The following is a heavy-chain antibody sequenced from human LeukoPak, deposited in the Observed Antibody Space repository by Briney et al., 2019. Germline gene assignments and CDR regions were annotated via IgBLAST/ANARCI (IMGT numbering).Heavy chain of an antibody. CDR3: ARHAVRYGSGSYYNDY. CDR1: GYSFTSYW. J-gene: IGHJ4*02. D-gene: IGHD3-10*01. Sequence: GASLKISCKGSGYSFTSYWIGWVRQMPGKGLEWMGIIYPGDSDTRYSPSFQGQVTISADKSISTAYLQWSSLKASVTAMYYCARHAVRYGSGSYYNDYWGQETLVTVSS. CDR2: IYPGDSDT. V-gene: IGHV5-51*01.